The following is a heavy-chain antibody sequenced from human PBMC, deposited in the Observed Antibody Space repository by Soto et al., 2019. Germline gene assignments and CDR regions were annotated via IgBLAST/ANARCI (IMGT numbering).Heavy chain of an antibody. J-gene: IGHJ4*02. Sequence: QVQLVQSGAEVKKPGASVKVSCKVSGYTLTELSMHWVRQAPGKGLVWMGGFDPEDGETIYAQKFQGRVTMTEDTSTDTAYMELSSLRSEDTAVYYCATANMITFGGVIVNHINTFDYSGQGTLVTVSS. V-gene: IGHV1-24*01. CDR1: GYTLTELS. CDR2: FDPEDGET. D-gene: IGHD3-16*02. CDR3: ATANMITFGGVIVNHINTFDY.